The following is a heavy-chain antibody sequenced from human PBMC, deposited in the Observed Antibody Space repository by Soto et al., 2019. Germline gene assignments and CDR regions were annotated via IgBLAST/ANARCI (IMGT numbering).Heavy chain of an antibody. CDR3: ARVDRRQWLPNTHFDP. CDR2: IYSGGST. Sequence: EVQLVESGGGLIQPGGSLRLSCAASGFTVSSNYMSWVRQAPGKGLEWVSVIYSGGSTYYADSVKGRFTISRDNSKNTLYLQMNSLRAEDTAVYYCARVDRRQWLPNTHFDPWGQGTLVTVSS. D-gene: IGHD6-19*01. V-gene: IGHV3-53*01. J-gene: IGHJ5*02. CDR1: GFTVSSNY.